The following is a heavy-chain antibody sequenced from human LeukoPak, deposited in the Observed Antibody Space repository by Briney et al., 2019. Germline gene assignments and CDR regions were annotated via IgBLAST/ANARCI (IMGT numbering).Heavy chain of an antibody. CDR1: GFTFSSYA. V-gene: IGHV3-30-3*01. CDR2: ISYDGSNK. J-gene: IGHJ3*02. CDR3: ARGLTGYPPRAFDI. Sequence: GGSLRLSCAASGFTFSSYAMHWVRQAPGKGLEWVAVISYDGSNKYYADSVKGRFTISRDNSKNTLYLQMNSLRAEDTAVYYCARGLTGYPPRAFDIWGQGTMVTVSS. D-gene: IGHD3-9*01.